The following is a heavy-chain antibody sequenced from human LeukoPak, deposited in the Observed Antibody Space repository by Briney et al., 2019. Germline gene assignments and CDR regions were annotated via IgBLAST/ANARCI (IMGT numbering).Heavy chain of an antibody. V-gene: IGHV3-23*01. CDR1: GFTFSSYA. CDR2: ISGSGGST. D-gene: IGHD1-26*01. J-gene: IGHJ1*01. CDR3: AKDRELLLPAEYFQH. Sequence: GGSLRLSCAASGFTFSSYAMSWVRQAPGKGLEWVSAISGSGGSTYYADSVKGRFTISRDNSKDTLYLQMNSLRAEDTAVYYCAKDRELLLPAEYFQHWGQGTLVTVSS.